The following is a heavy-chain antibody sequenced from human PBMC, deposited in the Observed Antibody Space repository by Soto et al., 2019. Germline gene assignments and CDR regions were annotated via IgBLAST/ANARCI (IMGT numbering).Heavy chain of an antibody. V-gene: IGHV3-23*01. Sequence: EVQVLESGGGLVQPGGSLSLSLVPSGFILRDIIMAWARRTPEKGLEGISGMSIGYEKTFYGDSVQGRFTVSRDSSQNTVDLQMNSLRVEDTAKYYCVRWDGYGDLWGQGTLVTVSS. CDR2: MSIGYEKT. J-gene: IGHJ4*02. CDR1: GFILRDII. CDR3: VRWDGYGDL. D-gene: IGHD5-18*01.